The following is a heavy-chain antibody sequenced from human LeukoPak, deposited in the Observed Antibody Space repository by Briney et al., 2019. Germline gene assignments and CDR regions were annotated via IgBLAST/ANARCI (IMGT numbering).Heavy chain of an antibody. D-gene: IGHD3-9*01. CDR1: GFTFSDYN. Sequence: GGPLRLSCAASGFTFSDYNMNWVRQAPGKGLEWVSYITNGGSTIHHEDSVKGRFTISRDNAKKTLYLQMNSLRAEDTAVYYCARSIGLTGGGVDVWGQGTTVTVSS. CDR3: ARSIGLTGGGVDV. CDR2: ITNGGSTI. J-gene: IGHJ6*02. V-gene: IGHV3-11*01.